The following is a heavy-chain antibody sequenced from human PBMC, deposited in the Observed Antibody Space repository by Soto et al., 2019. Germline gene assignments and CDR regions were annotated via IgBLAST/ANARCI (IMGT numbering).Heavy chain of an antibody. CDR2: ISSSSSTI. Sequence: GGSLRLSCAASGFTFSSYSMTWVRQAPGKGLEWVSYISSSSSTIQYADSVKGRFTISRDNAKNSLYLQMNSLRAEDTAVYYCAREDTTKDYAFDIWGQGTMVTVSS. CDR1: GFTFSSYS. J-gene: IGHJ3*02. D-gene: IGHD1-26*01. V-gene: IGHV3-48*01. CDR3: AREDTTKDYAFDI.